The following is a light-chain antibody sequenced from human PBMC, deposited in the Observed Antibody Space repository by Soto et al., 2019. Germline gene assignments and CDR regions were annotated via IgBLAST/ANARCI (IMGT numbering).Light chain of an antibody. V-gene: IGKV1-5*03. CDR2: EAS. CDR3: QQYDSRLS. Sequence: DIQMTQSPSALSASVGDRITITCRANQDIHNWLAWYQQKPGKAPNMLIYEASSLENGVPSRFSGSGSGTEFTLTISSLQPDDFATYYCQQYDSRLSFGQGTKVEVQ. J-gene: IGKJ1*01. CDR1: QDIHNW.